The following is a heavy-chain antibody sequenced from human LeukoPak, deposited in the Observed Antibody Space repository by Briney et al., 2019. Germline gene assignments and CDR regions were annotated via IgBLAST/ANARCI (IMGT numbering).Heavy chain of an antibody. CDR2: INHSGST. CDR1: GGSFSGYY. CDR3: ARGWSYYDFWSGYHAIDY. V-gene: IGHV4-34*01. Sequence: SETLSLTCAVYGGSFSGYYWSWIRQPPGKGLEWTGEINHSGSTNYNPSLKSRVTISVDTSKNQFSLKLSSVTAADTAVYYCARGWSYYDFWSGYHAIDYWGQGTLVTVSS. D-gene: IGHD3-3*01. J-gene: IGHJ4*02.